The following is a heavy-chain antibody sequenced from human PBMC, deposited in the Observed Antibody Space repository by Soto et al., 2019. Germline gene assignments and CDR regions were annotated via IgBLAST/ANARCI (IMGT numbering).Heavy chain of an antibody. V-gene: IGHV3-11*01. CDR2: ISSSGSTI. D-gene: IGHD3-22*01. Sequence: GGSLRLSCAASGFTFSDYYMSWIRQAPGKGLEWVSYISSSGSTIYYADSVKGRFTISRDNAKNSLYLQMNSLRAEDTAVYYCARLSLAYDSSGYYIDYWGQGTLVTVPS. CDR1: GFTFSDYY. J-gene: IGHJ4*02. CDR3: ARLSLAYDSSGYYIDY.